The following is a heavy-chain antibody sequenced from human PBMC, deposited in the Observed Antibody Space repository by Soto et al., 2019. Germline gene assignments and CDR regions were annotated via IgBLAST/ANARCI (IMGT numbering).Heavy chain of an antibody. CDR3: ARAWGYGDYVSWFDP. V-gene: IGHV1-69*02. CDR2: IIPILGIA. J-gene: IGHJ5*02. D-gene: IGHD4-17*01. CDR1: GGTFSSYT. Sequence: QVQLVQSGAEVKKPGSSVKVSCKASGGTFSSYTISWVRQAPGQGLEWMGRIIPILGIANYAQKFQARVTIAADKSTSTAYMELSSLRSEDTAVYYCARAWGYGDYVSWFDPWGQGTLVTVS.